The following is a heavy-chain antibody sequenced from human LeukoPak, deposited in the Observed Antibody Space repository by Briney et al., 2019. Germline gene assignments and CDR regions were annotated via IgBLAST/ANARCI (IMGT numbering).Heavy chain of an antibody. V-gene: IGHV4-38-2*02. D-gene: IGHD3-3*01. J-gene: IGHJ4*02. CDR2: IYHSGST. Sequence: SETLSLTCAVSGYSISSGYYWGWIRQPPGKGLEWIGSIYHSGSTYYNPSLKSRVTISVDTSKNQFSLKLSSVTAADTAVYYCAREVGSGYPYYFDYWGQGTLVTVSS. CDR3: AREVGSGYPYYFDY. CDR1: GYSISSGYY.